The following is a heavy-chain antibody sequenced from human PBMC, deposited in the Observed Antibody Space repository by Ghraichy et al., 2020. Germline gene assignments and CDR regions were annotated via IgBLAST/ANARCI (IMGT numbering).Heavy chain of an antibody. J-gene: IGHJ4*02. D-gene: IGHD3-3*01. CDR3: ARAHTIFGVVIDY. CDR2: IYYSGTT. V-gene: IGHV4-39*01. CDR1: GGSISRGNYY. Sequence: GSLRLSCTVSGGSISRGNYYWGWIRQPPGKGLEWIGSIYYSGTTYYNPSLKSRVTISADTSKNQFSLKVTSVTAADTAVYYCARAHTIFGVVIDYWGQGTLVTVSS.